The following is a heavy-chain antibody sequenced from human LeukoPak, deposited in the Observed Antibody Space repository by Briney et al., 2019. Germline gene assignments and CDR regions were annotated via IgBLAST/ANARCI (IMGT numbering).Heavy chain of an antibody. CDR3: ASPGGSYYQDLDY. D-gene: IGHD1-26*01. Sequence: ASVKVSCKASGYTFTSYYMHWVRQAPGQGLEWMGIINPSGGSTSYAQKFQGRVTMTRDTSTSTAYMELSSLRSEDTAVYYCASPGGSYYQDLDYWGQGTLVTVSS. V-gene: IGHV1-46*01. CDR1: GYTFTSYY. J-gene: IGHJ4*02. CDR2: INPSGGST.